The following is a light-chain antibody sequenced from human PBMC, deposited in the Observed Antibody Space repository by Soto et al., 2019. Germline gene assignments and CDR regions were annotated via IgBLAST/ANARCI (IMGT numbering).Light chain of an antibody. CDR2: KAS. CDR1: QSISTW. V-gene: IGKV1-5*03. Sequence: EIQMTQSPSTLSASVGDRVTITCRASQSISTWLAWYQQEPGKAPKLLIHKASSLQSGVPSRFSGSGSGTDFTLTISSLHSDDFATYYCQQYKSYSPTFGQGTRVEIK. CDR3: QQYKSYSPT. J-gene: IGKJ1*01.